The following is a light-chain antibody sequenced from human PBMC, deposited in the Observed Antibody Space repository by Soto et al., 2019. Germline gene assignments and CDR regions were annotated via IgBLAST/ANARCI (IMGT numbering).Light chain of an antibody. CDR3: QQYNKWPT. Sequence: IGRTHSPSTLPVSPEERAPLSCRASQSVSSNLAWYQQKPGQAPRLLIYGASTRATGIPARFSGSGSGTEFTLTISSLQSEDFAVYYCQQYNKWPTFGQGTKVDI. CDR2: GAS. V-gene: IGKV3-15*01. J-gene: IGKJ1*01. CDR1: QSVSSN.